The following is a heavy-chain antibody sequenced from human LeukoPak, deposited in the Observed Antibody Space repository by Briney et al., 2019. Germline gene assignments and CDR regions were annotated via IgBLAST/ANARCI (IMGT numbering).Heavy chain of an antibody. V-gene: IGHV3-30*02. J-gene: IGHJ1*01. D-gene: IGHD6-19*01. CDR1: GFTFSNYG. CDR2: IRYDGSEK. Sequence: GGSLRLSCTASGFTFSNYGMHWVRQAPGKGLEWVAFIRYDGSEKYYADSVKGRITISRDNSKNSLSLRMNSLSAEDTAVYYCATGYSSGWYFYFQHWGQGSLVSVSS. CDR3: ATGYSSGWYFYFQH.